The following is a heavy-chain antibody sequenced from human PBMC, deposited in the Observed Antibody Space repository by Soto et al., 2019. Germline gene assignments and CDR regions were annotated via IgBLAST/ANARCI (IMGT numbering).Heavy chain of an antibody. V-gene: IGHV4-39*01. Sequence: QLQLQESGPGLVKPSETLSLTCTVSGGSISSSSYYWGWIRQPPGKGLEWIGSIYYSGSTYYNPSLKSRVTISVDTSKNQFSLKLSSVTAADTAVYYCARPRGDYGFFDYWGQGTLVTVSS. D-gene: IGHD4-17*01. J-gene: IGHJ4*02. CDR1: GGSISSSSYY. CDR2: IYYSGST. CDR3: ARPRGDYGFFDY.